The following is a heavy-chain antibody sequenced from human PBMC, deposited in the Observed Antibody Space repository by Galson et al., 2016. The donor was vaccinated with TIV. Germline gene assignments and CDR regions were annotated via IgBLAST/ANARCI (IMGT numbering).Heavy chain of an antibody. CDR2: MYSGGDT. V-gene: IGHV3-53*01. D-gene: IGHD1-14*01. Sequence: SLRLSCAASGFTVGNNYMSWVRQPPGKGLEWVAAMYSGGDTVYADSVKGRFTISRDSSTNTLYLQMNGLRAEDTAVYYCANHEQGDSWGQGTLVTVSS. J-gene: IGHJ4*02. CDR1: GFTVGNNY. CDR3: ANHEQGDS.